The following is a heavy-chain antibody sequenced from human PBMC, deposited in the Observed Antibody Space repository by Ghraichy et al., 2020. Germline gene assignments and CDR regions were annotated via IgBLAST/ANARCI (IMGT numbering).Heavy chain of an antibody. V-gene: IGHV6-1*01. J-gene: IGHJ4*02. Sequence: SQTLSLTCAISGDSVSSNSAAWNWIRQSPSRGLEWLGRTYYRSKWYNDYAVSVKSRITINPDTSKNQFSLQLNSVTPEDTAVYYCARGSKRAYCGGDCYSDFDYWGQGTLVTVSS. CDR2: TYYRSKWYN. D-gene: IGHD2-21*01. CDR1: GDSVSSNSAA. CDR3: ARGSKRAYCGGDCYSDFDY.